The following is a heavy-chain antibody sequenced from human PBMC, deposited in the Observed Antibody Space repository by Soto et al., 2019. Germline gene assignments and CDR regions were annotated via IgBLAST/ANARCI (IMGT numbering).Heavy chain of an antibody. J-gene: IGHJ4*02. CDR2: IYSGGYT. Sequence: GGSLRLSCAASGFIVNSNYMSWVRQVPGKRLEWVSVIYSGGYTHYADSVKGRFTISRHNIKNTLYLQMNSLRTDDTAVYYCATELIRQQSQTCDYWGQGTLVTVSS. V-gene: IGHV3-53*04. CDR1: GFIVNSNY. D-gene: IGHD1-1*01. CDR3: ATELIRQQSQTCDY.